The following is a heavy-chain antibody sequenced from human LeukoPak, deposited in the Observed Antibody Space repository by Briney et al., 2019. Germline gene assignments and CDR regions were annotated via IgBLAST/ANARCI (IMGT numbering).Heavy chain of an antibody. D-gene: IGHD3-3*02. Sequence: GGSLRLSCAASGFTFSHYWMSWVRQVPGKGLEWVANINQDGSEKYYVDSVKGRFTISRDNAKNSLYLQLNSLRAEDTAVYYCARDSEYSISLYNWFDPWGQGTLVTVSS. CDR1: GFTFSHYW. V-gene: IGHV3-7*01. CDR2: INQDGSEK. J-gene: IGHJ5*02. CDR3: ARDSEYSISLYNWFDP.